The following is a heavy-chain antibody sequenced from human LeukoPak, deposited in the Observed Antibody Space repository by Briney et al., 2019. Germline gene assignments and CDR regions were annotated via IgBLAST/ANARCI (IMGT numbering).Heavy chain of an antibody. Sequence: GGSLRLSCAASGFTFSDYAMTWARQAPGKGLEWVSTISDSGDVTHYTDSVKGRFTISRDNSKSTLYLQMNSLRADDTAVYYCARVRGQQLVLFDYWGQGTLVTVSS. V-gene: IGHV3-23*01. D-gene: IGHD6-13*01. J-gene: IGHJ4*02. CDR2: ISDSGDVT. CDR3: ARVRGQQLVLFDY. CDR1: GFTFSDYA.